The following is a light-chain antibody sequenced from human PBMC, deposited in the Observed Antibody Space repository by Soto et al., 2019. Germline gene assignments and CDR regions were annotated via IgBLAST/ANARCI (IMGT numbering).Light chain of an antibody. J-gene: IGKJ4*01. CDR3: QQYYSTPRT. V-gene: IGKV4-1*01. Sequence: DIVMTQSPDSLAVSLGERATINCKSSQSVLYSPNNKNYLAWYQQKPGQPPKLLIYWASTRESGVPDRFSGSGSVTDFTLTXSSLQXEDVAVYYCQQYYSTPRTFGGGTKVEIK. CDR2: WAS. CDR1: QSVLYSPNNKNY.